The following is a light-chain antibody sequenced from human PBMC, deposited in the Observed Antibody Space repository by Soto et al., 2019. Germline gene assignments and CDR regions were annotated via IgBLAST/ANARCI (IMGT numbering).Light chain of an antibody. CDR1: SSNIGNNY. V-gene: IGLV1-51*01. CDR2: DNN. CDR3: GTWDSSLSAGYV. Sequence: QSVLTQPPSVSAAPGQKVTSSCSGSSSNIGNNYVSWYQQLPGTAPKLLIYDNNKRPSGIPDRFSGSKSGTSATLGITGLQTGDEADYYCGTWDSSLSAGYVFGTGTQLTVL. J-gene: IGLJ1*01.